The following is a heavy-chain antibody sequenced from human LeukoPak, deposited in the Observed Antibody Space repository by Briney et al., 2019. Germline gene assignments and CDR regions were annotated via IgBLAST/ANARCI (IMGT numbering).Heavy chain of an antibody. V-gene: IGHV4-59*01. D-gene: IGHD3-16*01. CDR3: AAARGIRYYFDY. Sequence: PSETLSLTCAVYGGSFSGYYWSWIRQPPGKGLEWIGYIYYSGTTNYNPSLKSRVTISVDTSKNQFSLKLSSVTAADTAVYYCAAARGIRYYFDYWGQGTLFTVSS. CDR1: GGSFSGYY. J-gene: IGHJ4*02. CDR2: IYYSGTT.